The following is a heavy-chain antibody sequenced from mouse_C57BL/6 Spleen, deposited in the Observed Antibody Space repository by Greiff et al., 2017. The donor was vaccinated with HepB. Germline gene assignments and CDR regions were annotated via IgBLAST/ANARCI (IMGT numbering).Heavy chain of an antibody. CDR3: ARMVTTRFAY. J-gene: IGHJ3*01. V-gene: IGHV5-4*01. D-gene: IGHD2-2*01. Sequence: EVQGVESGGGLVKPGGSLKLSCAASGFTFSSYAMSWVRQTPEKRLEWVATISDGGSYTYYPDNVKGRFTISRDNAKNNLYLQMSHLKSEDTAMYYCARMVTTRFAYWGQGTLVTVSA. CDR2: ISDGGSYT. CDR1: GFTFSSYA.